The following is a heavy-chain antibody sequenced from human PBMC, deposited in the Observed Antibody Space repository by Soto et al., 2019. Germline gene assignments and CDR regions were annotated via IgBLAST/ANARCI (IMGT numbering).Heavy chain of an antibody. Sequence: PSETLSLTCTVSGGSISSGGYYWSWIRQHPGKGLEWIGYIYYSGSTYYNPSLKSRVTISVDTSKNQFSLKLSSVTAADTAVYYCARWVDTAMVKTRNFDDWGQGTLVTVSS. CDR3: ARWVDTAMVKTRNFDD. CDR1: GGSISSGGYY. J-gene: IGHJ4*02. CDR2: IYYSGST. D-gene: IGHD5-18*01. V-gene: IGHV4-31*03.